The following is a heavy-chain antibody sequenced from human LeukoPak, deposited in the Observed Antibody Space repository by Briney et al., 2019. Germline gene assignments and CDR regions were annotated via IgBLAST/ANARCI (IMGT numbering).Heavy chain of an antibody. J-gene: IGHJ3*02. Sequence: ASVKVSCKASGYTFTSYYMHWVRQAPAQGLEWMGMINPSGGSTSYAQKFQGRVTMTRDTSTSTVYMELSSLRSEDTAVYYCARATRIAAAGYNDAFDIWGQGTMVTVSS. D-gene: IGHD6-13*01. V-gene: IGHV1-46*01. CDR2: INPSGGST. CDR1: GYTFTSYY. CDR3: ARATRIAAAGYNDAFDI.